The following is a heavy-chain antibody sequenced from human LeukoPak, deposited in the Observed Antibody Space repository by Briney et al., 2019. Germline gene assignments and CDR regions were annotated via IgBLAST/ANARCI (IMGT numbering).Heavy chain of an antibody. CDR2: IYSSQTN. J-gene: IGHJ3*02. CDR3: ARGKRYCSSTSCYRGAFDI. CDR1: AGSINSDDSY. V-gene: IGHV4-61*02. D-gene: IGHD2-2*01. Sequence: SQTLSLTCTVSAGSINSDDSYWSWIRQPAGKGLEWNGRIYSSQTNYNYNPSLKRRVTISVDTSKNQSSLKLSSVTAADTAVYYCARGKRYCSSTSCYRGAFDIWGQGTMVTVSS.